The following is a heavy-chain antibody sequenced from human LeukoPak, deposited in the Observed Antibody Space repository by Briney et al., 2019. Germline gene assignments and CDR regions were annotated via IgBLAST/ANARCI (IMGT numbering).Heavy chain of an antibody. CDR2: IYYSGST. CDR1: GGSISSYY. Sequence: SETLSLSCTVSGGSISSYYWSWIRQPPGKGLEWIGYIYYSGSTNYNPSLKSRVTISVDTSKNQFSLKLSSVTAADTAVYYCARRYDYWGQGTLVTVSS. CDR3: ARRYDY. J-gene: IGHJ4*02. V-gene: IGHV4-59*01.